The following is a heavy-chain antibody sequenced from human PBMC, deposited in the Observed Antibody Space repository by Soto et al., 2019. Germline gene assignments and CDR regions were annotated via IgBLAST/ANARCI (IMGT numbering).Heavy chain of an antibody. D-gene: IGHD6-6*01. CDR3: ARGGIAARPVSWFDP. Sequence: SVKVSCKASGGTFSSYAISWVRQAPGQGLEWMGGIIPIFGTANYAQKFQGRVTITADKSTSTAYMELSSLRSEDTAVYYCARGGIAARPVSWFDPWGQGTLVTVSS. J-gene: IGHJ5*02. CDR1: GGTFSSYA. V-gene: IGHV1-69*06. CDR2: IIPIFGTA.